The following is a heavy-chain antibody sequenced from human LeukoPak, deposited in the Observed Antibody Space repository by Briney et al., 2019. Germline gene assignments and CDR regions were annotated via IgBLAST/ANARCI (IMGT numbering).Heavy chain of an antibody. CDR1: GFTFSSYA. J-gene: IGHJ4*02. CDR3: AKLRANSSGYYYAPVRDSSGYYYAPMGY. CDR2: ISGSGGST. D-gene: IGHD3-22*01. Sequence: QPGRSLRLSCAASGFTFSSYAMSWVRQAPGKGLEWVSAISGSGGSTYYADSVKGRFTISRDNSKNTLYLQMNSLRAEDTAVYYCAKLRANSSGYYYAPVRDSSGYYYAPMGYWGQGTLVTASS. V-gene: IGHV3-23*01.